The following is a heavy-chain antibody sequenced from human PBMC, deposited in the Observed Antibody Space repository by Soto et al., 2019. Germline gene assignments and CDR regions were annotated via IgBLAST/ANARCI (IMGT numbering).Heavy chain of an antibody. CDR2: IYYSGST. V-gene: IGHV4-39*01. D-gene: IGHD1-26*01. Sequence: PSETLSLTCTVSGGSIRSSSYYWGWIRQPPGKGMEWIGSIYYSGSTYYNQSLKSRVTISVDTSKNQFSLKLSSVTAADTAVYYCARHQYSGSYPRRFDPWGQGTLVTVSS. J-gene: IGHJ5*02. CDR1: GGSIRSSSYY. CDR3: ARHQYSGSYPRRFDP.